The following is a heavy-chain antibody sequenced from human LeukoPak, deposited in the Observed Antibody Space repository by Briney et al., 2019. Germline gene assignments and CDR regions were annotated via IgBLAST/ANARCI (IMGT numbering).Heavy chain of an antibody. CDR2: IYPGDSDT. Sequence: GESLKISCKGSGYSFTNYWIAWVRQMPGKGLEWMGSIYPGDSDTRYSPSFQGQVTISADKSISTAYLQWSSLEASDTAMYYCARNVPTYYYYYMDVWGKGTTVTVSS. J-gene: IGHJ6*03. CDR3: ARNVPTYYYYYMDV. V-gene: IGHV5-51*01. CDR1: GYSFTNYW. D-gene: IGHD2-2*01.